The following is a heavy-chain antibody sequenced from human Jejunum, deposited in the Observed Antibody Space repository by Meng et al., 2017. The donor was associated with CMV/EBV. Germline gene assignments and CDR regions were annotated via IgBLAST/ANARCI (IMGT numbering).Heavy chain of an antibody. V-gene: IGHV3-7*04. CDR3: EGGDGY. CDR2: INEDGSLT. Sequence: SCAASGLTFSRSWMSWVRQAPGKGPEWVANINEDGSLTHYVDSVKGRFTIYRDNTQNSLYLQMNSLRGDDTAVYYCEGGDGYWGQGTLVTVSS. CDR1: GLTFSRSW. J-gene: IGHJ4*02.